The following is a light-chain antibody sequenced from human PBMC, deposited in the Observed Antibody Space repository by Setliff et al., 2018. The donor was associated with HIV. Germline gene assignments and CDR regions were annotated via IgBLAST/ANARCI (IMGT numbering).Light chain of an antibody. J-gene: IGLJ3*02. CDR1: SSDVGGYNC. CDR2: DVS. V-gene: IGLV2-14*03. CDR3: SSYTASSTLV. Sequence: QSALTQPASVSGSPGQSITISCTGTSSDVGGYNCVSWYQQHPGKAPKLMIYDVSQRPSGVSDRFSGSKSGITASLTISGLQPEDESDYYCSSYTASSTLVFGGGTKVTVL.